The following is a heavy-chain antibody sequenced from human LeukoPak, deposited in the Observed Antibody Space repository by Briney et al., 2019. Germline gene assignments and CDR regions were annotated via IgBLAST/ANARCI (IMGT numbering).Heavy chain of an antibody. Sequence: GGSLKLSCAASGFTVSSNYMSWVRQAPGKGLEWASVIYTCGYTYYADSVKGRFTISRDSSKNTVHLQMNSLRAEDTAVYYCARDLLHVDIVATLQYYYYGMDVWGQGTTVTVSS. CDR3: ARDLLHVDIVATLQYYYYGMDV. J-gene: IGHJ6*02. D-gene: IGHD5-12*01. CDR1: GFTVSSNY. CDR2: IYTCGYT. V-gene: IGHV3-66*01.